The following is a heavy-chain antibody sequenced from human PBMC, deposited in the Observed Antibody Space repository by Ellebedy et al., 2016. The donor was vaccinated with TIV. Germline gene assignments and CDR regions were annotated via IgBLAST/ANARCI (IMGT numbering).Heavy chain of an antibody. CDR1: GFTFSNAW. CDR3: TTGKLLWG. V-gene: IGHV3-15*01. D-gene: IGHD3-10*01. CDR2: IKSKTDGGTT. J-gene: IGHJ4*02. Sequence: GESLKISXAASGFTFSNAWMSWVRQAPGKGLEWVGRIKSKTDGGTTDYAAPVKGRFTISRDDSKKTLYLQMDSLKTEDTALYYCTTGKLLWGWGQGTLVTVSS.